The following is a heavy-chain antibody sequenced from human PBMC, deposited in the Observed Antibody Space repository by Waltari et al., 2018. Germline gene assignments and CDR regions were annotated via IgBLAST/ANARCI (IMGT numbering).Heavy chain of an antibody. CDR3: AKEPAARDYYYYYMDV. J-gene: IGHJ6*03. V-gene: IGHV3-30*02. D-gene: IGHD6-6*01. CDR2: IRYDGSNK. CDR1: GFTFSSYG. Sequence: QVQLVESGGGVVQPGGSLRLSCAASGFTFSSYGMHWVRQAPGKGLEWVAFIRYDGSNKYYADSVKGRFTISRDNSKNTLYLQMNSLRAEDTAVYYCAKEPAARDYYYYYMDVWGKGTTVTISS.